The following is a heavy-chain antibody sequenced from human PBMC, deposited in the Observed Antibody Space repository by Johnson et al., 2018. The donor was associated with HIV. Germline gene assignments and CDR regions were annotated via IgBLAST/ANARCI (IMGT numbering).Heavy chain of an antibody. CDR1: GFTFSSYW. Sequence: VQLVESGGGLVQPGGSLRLSCAASGFTFSSYWMSWVRQAPGKGLEWVANIKQDGSEKYYVDSVKGRFTISRDNAKNSLYLQMNSLRAEDTAVYYCAREGGPVTPGAFDRWGQGTMVTVAS. J-gene: IGHJ3*02. CDR3: AREGGPVTPGAFDR. D-gene: IGHD4-23*01. CDR2: IKQDGSEK. V-gene: IGHV3-7*05.